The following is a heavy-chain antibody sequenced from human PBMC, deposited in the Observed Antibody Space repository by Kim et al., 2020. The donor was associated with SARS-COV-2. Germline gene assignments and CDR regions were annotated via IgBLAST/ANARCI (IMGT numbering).Heavy chain of an antibody. J-gene: IGHJ4*02. Sequence: SVSTNTTPVLKSRVTISVDTSKNQFSLKLSSVTAADTAVYYCAVDRGLDYWGQGTLVTVSS. CDR3: AVDRGLDY. V-gene: IGHV4-34*01. D-gene: IGHD3-10*01. CDR2: SVST.